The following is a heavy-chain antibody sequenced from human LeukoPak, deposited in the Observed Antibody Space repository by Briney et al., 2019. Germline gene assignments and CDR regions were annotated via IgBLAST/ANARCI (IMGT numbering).Heavy chain of an antibody. D-gene: IGHD6-19*01. CDR3: AREVYSSGWSSFDY. CDR2: INSDGSST. Sequence: GGSLRLSCAASGFTFSSYWMHWVRQAPGKGRVWVSRINSDGSSTIHADSVKGRFTISRDNAKSTLYLQMNSLRAEDTAVYYCAREVYSSGWSSFDYWGQGTLVTVSS. V-gene: IGHV3-74*01. CDR1: GFTFSSYW. J-gene: IGHJ4*02.